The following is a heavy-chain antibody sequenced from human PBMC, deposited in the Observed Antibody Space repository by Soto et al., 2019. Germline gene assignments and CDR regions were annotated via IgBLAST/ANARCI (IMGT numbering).Heavy chain of an antibody. V-gene: IGHV5-51*01. CDR1: GYSFTSYW. J-gene: IGHJ6*02. Sequence: GESLKISCKGSGYSFTSYWIGWVRQMPGKGLEWMGIIYPGDSDTRYSPSFQGQVTISADKSISTAYLQWSSLKASDTAMYYCARLDPDYYYYYGMDVWGQGTTVTVYS. CDR2: IYPGDSDT. CDR3: ARLDPDYYYYYGMDV.